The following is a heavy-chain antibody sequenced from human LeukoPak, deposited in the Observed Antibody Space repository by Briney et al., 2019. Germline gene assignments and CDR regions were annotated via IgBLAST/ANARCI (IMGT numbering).Heavy chain of an antibody. J-gene: IGHJ6*03. CDR1: GFTFSSYA. V-gene: IGHV4-59*10. CDR3: ARGSIGASMDV. Sequence: GSLRLSCAASGFTFSSYAMSWIRQPAGKGLEWIGRIYTSGSTNYNPSLKSRVTMSVDTSKNQFSLKLSSVTAADTAVYYCARGSIGASMDVWGKGTTVTVSS. D-gene: IGHD3-10*01. CDR2: IYTSGST.